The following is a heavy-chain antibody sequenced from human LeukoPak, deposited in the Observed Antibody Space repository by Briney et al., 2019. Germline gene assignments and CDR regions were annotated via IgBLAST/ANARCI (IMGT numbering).Heavy chain of an antibody. CDR1: GYSFTSYW. CDR3: ARQGYSSGWYVMSNAFDI. V-gene: IGHV5-51*01. D-gene: IGHD6-19*01. J-gene: IGHJ3*02. Sequence: GESLKISCKGSGYSFTSYWIGWVRRMPGKGLEWMGIIYPGDSDTRYSPSFQGQVTISADKSISTAYLQWSSLKASDTAMYYCARQGYSSGWYVMSNAFDIWGQGTMVTVSS. CDR2: IYPGDSDT.